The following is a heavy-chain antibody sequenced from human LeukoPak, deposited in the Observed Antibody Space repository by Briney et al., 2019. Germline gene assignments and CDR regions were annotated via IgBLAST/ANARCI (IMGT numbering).Heavy chain of an antibody. D-gene: IGHD1-26*01. J-gene: IGHJ4*02. CDR3: ARAGSGYSFDY. CDR1: GASVSDYY. V-gene: IGHV4-59*02. CDR2: MYYSGST. Sequence: SETLSLTCTVSGASVSDYYWSWVRQPPGKGLEWIGYMYYSGSTNYNPPLKSRVTISGDTSKNQFSLKLSSVTAADTAVYFCARAGSGYSFDYWGQGTLVTVSS.